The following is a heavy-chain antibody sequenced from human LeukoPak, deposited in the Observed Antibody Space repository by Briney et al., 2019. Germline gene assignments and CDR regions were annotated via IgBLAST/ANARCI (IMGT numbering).Heavy chain of an antibody. D-gene: IGHD2-21*02. J-gene: IGHJ4*02. V-gene: IGHV3-23*01. CDR3: AKDFVVVPGNVNYFDY. CDR2: ISGSGDNT. CDR1: GFTFSNYA. Sequence: GGSLRLSCAVSGFTFSNYAMSWVRQAPGKGLEWVSAISGSGDNTYYADSVKGRFTVSRDNSKNTLYVQMKSLRAEDTAVYYCAKDFVVVPGNVNYFDYWGQGTLVTVSS.